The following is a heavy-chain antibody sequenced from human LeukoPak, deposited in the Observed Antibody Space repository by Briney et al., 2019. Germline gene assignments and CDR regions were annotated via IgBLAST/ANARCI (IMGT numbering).Heavy chain of an antibody. J-gene: IGHJ5*02. Sequence: SVKVSCKASGGTFSSYAISWVRQAPGQGLEWMGRIIPILGIANYAQKFQGRVTITADKSTSTAYMELSSLRSEDTAVYYCNYYDSSGPAGPWGQGTLVTVSS. V-gene: IGHV1-69*04. CDR2: IIPILGIA. CDR3: NYYDSSGPAGP. D-gene: IGHD3-22*01. CDR1: GGTFSSYA.